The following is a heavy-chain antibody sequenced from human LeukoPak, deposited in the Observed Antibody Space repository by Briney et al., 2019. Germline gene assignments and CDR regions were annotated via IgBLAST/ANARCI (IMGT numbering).Heavy chain of an antibody. CDR3: STVGLAVAGI. CDR1: GYTLTELS. Sequence: ASVKVSRKESGYTLTELSMHSVRPAPGKGRGWGGGFDPEDGETIYAQKFQGRVTMIEDTSTDTAYMEQSSLRSEDTAVYYCSTVGLAVAGIWGQGTLVTVSS. J-gene: IGHJ4*02. CDR2: FDPEDGET. D-gene: IGHD6-19*01. V-gene: IGHV1-24*01.